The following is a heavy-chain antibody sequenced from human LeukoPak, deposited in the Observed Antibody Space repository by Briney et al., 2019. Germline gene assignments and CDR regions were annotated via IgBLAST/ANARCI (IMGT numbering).Heavy chain of an antibody. D-gene: IGHD6-13*01. CDR1: GYTLTELS. CDR2: FDPEDGET. V-gene: IGHV1-24*01. J-gene: IGHJ4*02. CDR3: ATDLHSSSWYYFDY. Sequence: ASVKVSCKVSGYTLTELSMHWVRQAPGKGLEGMGGFDPEDGETIYAQKFQGRVTMTEDTSTDTAYMELSSLRSEDTAVYYCATDLHSSSWYYFDYWGQGTLVTVSS.